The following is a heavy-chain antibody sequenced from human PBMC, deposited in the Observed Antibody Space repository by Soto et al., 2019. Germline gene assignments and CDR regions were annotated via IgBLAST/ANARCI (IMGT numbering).Heavy chain of an antibody. V-gene: IGHV4-39*01. CDR2: IYYSGKT. Sequence: PSETLSVTCSLSGASITSTTDLWTRIRQPPGKGLEWVSSIYYSGKTHYNPSLKSRATISVDRSRNQFSLQVTSVTAADTAVYYCAKNLPRTGRFDYWGQGTVVTVSS. CDR3: AKNLPRTGRFDY. CDR1: GASITSTTDL. J-gene: IGHJ4*02.